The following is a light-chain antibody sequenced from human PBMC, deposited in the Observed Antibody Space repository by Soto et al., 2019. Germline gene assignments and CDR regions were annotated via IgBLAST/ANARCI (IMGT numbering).Light chain of an antibody. J-gene: IGLJ2*01. Sequence: SYELTQPPSVSVASGKTARITCGGNNIGSKSVHWYQQKPGQAPVLVIYYDNDRPSGIPERFSGSNSGNTATLTISRVEAGDEADYYCQVWDSSSDHVVFGGGTKLIVL. CDR3: QVWDSSSDHVV. CDR2: YDN. CDR1: NIGSKS. V-gene: IGLV3-21*04.